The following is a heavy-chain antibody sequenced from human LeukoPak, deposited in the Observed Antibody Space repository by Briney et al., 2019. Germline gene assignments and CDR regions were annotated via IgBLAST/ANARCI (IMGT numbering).Heavy chain of an antibody. J-gene: IGHJ4*02. Sequence: ASVRVSCKASGGTFSSYAISWVRQAPGQGLEWMGGIIPIFGTANYAQKFQGRVTITADESTSTAYMELSSLRSEDTAVYYCASTPGSYFGMGEYYFDYWGQGTLDTVSS. V-gene: IGHV1-69*13. CDR2: IIPIFGTA. D-gene: IGHD1-26*01. CDR3: ASTPGSYFGMGEYYFDY. CDR1: GGTFSSYA.